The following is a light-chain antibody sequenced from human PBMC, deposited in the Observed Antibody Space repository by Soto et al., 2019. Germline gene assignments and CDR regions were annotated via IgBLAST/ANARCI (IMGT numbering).Light chain of an antibody. Sequence: EIVMTQSPATLSVSPGERATLSCSASQSVSTNLAWYQQKPGQAPRLLIYGASTRATGIPARFSGSGSGTEFTLTLRSLQSEDFAVYYCQQYNNWPPWTFGQGTKVEIK. V-gene: IGKV3-15*01. CDR3: QQYNNWPPWT. CDR1: QSVSTN. J-gene: IGKJ1*01. CDR2: GAS.